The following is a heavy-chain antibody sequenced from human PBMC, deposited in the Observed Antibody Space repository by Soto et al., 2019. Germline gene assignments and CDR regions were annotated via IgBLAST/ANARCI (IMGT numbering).Heavy chain of an antibody. J-gene: IGHJ4*02. CDR2: IYYSGST. CDR1: GGSISSGDYY. D-gene: IGHD2-15*01. CDR3: AREGGPRGFDY. Sequence: SETLSLTCTVSGGSISSGDYYWSWIRRPPGKGLEWIGYIYYSGSTYYNPSLKSRVTISVDTSKNQFSLKLSSVTAADTAVYYCAREGGPRGFDYWGQGTLVTVSS. V-gene: IGHV4-30-4*01.